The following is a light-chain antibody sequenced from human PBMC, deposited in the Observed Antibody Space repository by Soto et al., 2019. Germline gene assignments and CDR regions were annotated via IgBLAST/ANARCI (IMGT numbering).Light chain of an antibody. CDR1: QSVSSSY. J-gene: IGKJ2*01. CDR3: QQYGSSPRYT. Sequence: EIVLTQSPGTLSLSPGERATLSCRASQSVSSSYLAWYQQKPGQAPRLLIYGASSRATGIPDRFSGSGSGTDFTLTSSRLEPEYFAVYYCQQYGSSPRYTFGQGTKLEIK. V-gene: IGKV3-20*01. CDR2: GAS.